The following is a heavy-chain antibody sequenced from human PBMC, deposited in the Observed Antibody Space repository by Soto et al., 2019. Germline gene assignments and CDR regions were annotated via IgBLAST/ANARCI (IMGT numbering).Heavy chain of an antibody. D-gene: IGHD1-26*01. J-gene: IGHJ4*02. Sequence: GASVKVSCKASGGTFSSYAISWVRQAPGQGLEWMGGIIPIFGTANYAQKFQGRVTIAADESTSTAYMELSSLRSEDTAVYYCARDSSGDLHFDYWGQGTLVTVSS. CDR3: ARDSSGDLHFDY. V-gene: IGHV1-69*13. CDR2: IIPIFGTA. CDR1: GGTFSSYA.